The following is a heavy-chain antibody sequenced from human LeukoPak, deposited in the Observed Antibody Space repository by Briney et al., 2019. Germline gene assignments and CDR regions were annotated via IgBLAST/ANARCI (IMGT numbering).Heavy chain of an antibody. J-gene: IGHJ3*02. D-gene: IGHD1-7*01. CDR2: INHSGST. CDR1: GGSFSGYY. Sequence: SETLSLTCAVYGGSFSGYYWSWIRQPPGKGLEWIGEINHSGSTNYNPSLKSRVTISVDTSKNQFSLKLSSVTAADTAVYYCARAPLELGNAFDIWGQGTMVTVFS. V-gene: IGHV4-34*01. CDR3: ARAPLELGNAFDI.